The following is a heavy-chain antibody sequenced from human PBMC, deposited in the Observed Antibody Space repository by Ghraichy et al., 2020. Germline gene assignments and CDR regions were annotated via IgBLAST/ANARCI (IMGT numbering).Heavy chain of an antibody. J-gene: IGHJ6*02. CDR2: IIPIFGTA. CDR1: GGTFSSYA. D-gene: IGHD2-2*01. Sequence: SVKVSCKASGGTFSSYAISWVRQAPGQGLEWMGGIIPIFGTANYAQKFQGRVTITADESTSTAYMELSSLRSEDTAVYYCASTYCSSTSCYFYGMDVWGQGTTVTVSS. V-gene: IGHV1-69*13. CDR3: ASTYCSSTSCYFYGMDV.